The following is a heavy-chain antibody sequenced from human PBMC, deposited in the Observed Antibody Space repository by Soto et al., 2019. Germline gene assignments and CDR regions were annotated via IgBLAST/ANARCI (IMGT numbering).Heavy chain of an antibody. J-gene: IGHJ6*03. Sequence: GGSLRLSCTASGFTFDDYGMSWVRQVPGKGLEWVSGINWNGGSTGYADSVKGRFTISRDNAKNSLYLQLNSLRAEDTALHHCARAGSVIYYYYYMDVWGKGTTVTVSS. V-gene: IGHV3-20*01. CDR2: INWNGGST. CDR3: ARAGSVIYYYYYMDV. CDR1: GFTFDDYG.